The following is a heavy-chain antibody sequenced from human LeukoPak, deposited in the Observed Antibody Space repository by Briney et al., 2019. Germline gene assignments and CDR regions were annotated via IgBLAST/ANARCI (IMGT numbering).Heavy chain of an antibody. CDR2: INHSGST. CDR1: GGSFSGYY. V-gene: IGHV4-34*01. Sequence: PSETLSLTCAVYGGSFSGYYWSWIRQPPGKGLEWIGEINHSGSTNYNPSLKSRVTISVDTSKNQFSLKLSSVTAADTAVYYCARITMVRGARLPHPNYYYGMDVWGKGTTVTVSS. CDR3: ARITMVRGARLPHPNYYYGMDV. J-gene: IGHJ6*04. D-gene: IGHD3-10*01.